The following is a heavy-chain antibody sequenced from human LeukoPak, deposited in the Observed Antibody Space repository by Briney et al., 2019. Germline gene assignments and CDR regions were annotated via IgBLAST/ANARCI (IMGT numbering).Heavy chain of an antibody. Sequence: PSETLSLTCTVSGGSISSYYWSWIRQPPGKGLEWIGYIYYSGSTNYNPSLKSRVTISVDTSKNQFSLKLSSVTAADTAVYYCATLYSSSSHFDYWGQGTLVTVSS. CDR2: IYYSGST. CDR3: ATLYSSSSHFDY. J-gene: IGHJ4*02. D-gene: IGHD6-6*01. V-gene: IGHV4-59*01. CDR1: GGSISSYY.